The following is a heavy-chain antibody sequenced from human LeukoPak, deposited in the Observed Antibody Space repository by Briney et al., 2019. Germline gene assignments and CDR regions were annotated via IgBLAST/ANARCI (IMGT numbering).Heavy chain of an antibody. Sequence: GGSLRLSCTASGFTFGDYLMSWFRQAPGKGLEWIGFISGGTTEYAASVKGGFTISRDDSTSIAYLQMNSQTTEDTAVYYCSRGSGWLSVYWGQGTLVTVSS. D-gene: IGHD6-19*01. CDR2: ISGGTT. CDR3: SRGSGWLSVY. CDR1: GFTFGDYL. V-gene: IGHV3-49*03. J-gene: IGHJ4*02.